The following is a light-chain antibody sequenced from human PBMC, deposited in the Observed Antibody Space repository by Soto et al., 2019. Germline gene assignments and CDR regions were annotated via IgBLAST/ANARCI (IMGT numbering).Light chain of an antibody. J-gene: IGKJ2*01. CDR2: DTS. CDR1: QTVGGGY. V-gene: IGKV3D-20*01. Sequence: IVWTQSPATLYLSPGERATLSCGASQTVGGGYLAWYQQKPDLAPRLLIYDTSTRAAGIPGRCSGAGSGTDFTLTISRLEPDDVAVYYCQQYGTSLAFGQG. CDR3: QQYGTSLA.